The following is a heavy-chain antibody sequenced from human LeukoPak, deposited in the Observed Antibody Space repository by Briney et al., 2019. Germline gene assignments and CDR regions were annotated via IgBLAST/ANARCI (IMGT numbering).Heavy chain of an antibody. CDR1: GGSISSYY. V-gene: IGHV4-59*08. CDR3: ARADGRSYYGIDV. CDR2: IYYSGST. Sequence: SETLSLTCTVSGGSISSYYWSWIRQPPGKGLEWIGYIYYSGSTNYNPSLKSRVTISVDTSKDQFSLKLSSVTAADTAVYYCARADGRSYYGIDVWGQGTTVTVSS. D-gene: IGHD3-3*01. J-gene: IGHJ6*02.